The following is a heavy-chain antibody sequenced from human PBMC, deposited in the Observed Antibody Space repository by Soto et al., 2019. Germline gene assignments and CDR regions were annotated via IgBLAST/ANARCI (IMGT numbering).Heavy chain of an antibody. D-gene: IGHD1-20*01. CDR3: ARGITLPTPLDY. V-gene: IGHV1-3*01. CDR2: INAGNGNT. CDR1: GYTFTNYV. J-gene: IGHJ4*02. Sequence: ASVKVSCKSSGYTFTNYVIHGVRKAPGQRLEWMGWINAGNGNTKYSQKFQGRVAITRDTSASTAYMELSSLRSEDTAVYYCARGITLPTPLDYWGQGTLVTSPQ.